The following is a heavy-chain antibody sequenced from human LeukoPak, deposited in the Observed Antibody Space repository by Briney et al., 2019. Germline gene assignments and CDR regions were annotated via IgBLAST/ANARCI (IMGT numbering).Heavy chain of an antibody. CDR2: ISWNSGSI. J-gene: IGHJ5*02. D-gene: IGHD6-13*01. CDR1: GFTFDDYA. Sequence: GGSLRLSCAASGFTFDDYAMHWVRQAPGKGLEWVSGISWNSGSIGYADSVKGRFTISRDNAKNSLYLQMNSLRAEDTALYYCAKGPSSSWYGGWFDPWGQGTLVTVSS. CDR3: AKGPSSSWYGGWFDP. V-gene: IGHV3-9*01.